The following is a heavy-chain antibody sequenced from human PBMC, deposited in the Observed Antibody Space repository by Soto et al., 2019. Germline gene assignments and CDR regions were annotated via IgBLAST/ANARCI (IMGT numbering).Heavy chain of an antibody. D-gene: IGHD3-9*01. J-gene: IGHJ4*02. CDR2: INHSGST. CDR3: ARERLRYFALPFYFYY. Sequence: ETLSLTCAVYGGSFSGYYWSWIRQPPGKGLEWIGEINHSGSTNYNPSLKSRVTISVDTSKNQFTLKLSSVTAADTAVYYCARERLRYFALPFYFYYWGQGTLVTVSS. CDR1: GGSFSGYY. V-gene: IGHV4-34*01.